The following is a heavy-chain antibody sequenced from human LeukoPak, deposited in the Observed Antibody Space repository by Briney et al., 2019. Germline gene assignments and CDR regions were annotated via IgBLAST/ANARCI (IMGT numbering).Heavy chain of an antibody. J-gene: IGHJ5*02. CDR1: GYSFTTYW. D-gene: IGHD3-10*01. V-gene: IGHV5-51*01. Sequence: GASLEISCKASGYSFTTYWIGWVRQTPGKGQEWTGIIYPGDSDTRYSPSFQGQVTISADKSNSTAYLQWSSLKASDTAMYYCARHGSGTNFPPLEGWFDPWGQGTLVTVFS. CDR3: ARHGSGTNFPPLEGWFDP. CDR2: IYPGDSDT.